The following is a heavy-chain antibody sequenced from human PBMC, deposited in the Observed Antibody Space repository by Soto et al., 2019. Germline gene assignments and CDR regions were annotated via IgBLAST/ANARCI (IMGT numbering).Heavy chain of an antibody. CDR1: GFTFSSYG. Sequence: GSLRLSCAASGFTFSSYGMHWVRQAPGKGLEWVAVISYDGSNKYYADSVKGRFTISRDSSKNTLYLQMNSLRAEDTAVYYCAKVYGSGRAGYYYYYMDVWGKGTTVTVSS. V-gene: IGHV3-30*18. J-gene: IGHJ6*03. CDR3: AKVYGSGRAGYYYYYMDV. CDR2: ISYDGSNK. D-gene: IGHD3-10*01.